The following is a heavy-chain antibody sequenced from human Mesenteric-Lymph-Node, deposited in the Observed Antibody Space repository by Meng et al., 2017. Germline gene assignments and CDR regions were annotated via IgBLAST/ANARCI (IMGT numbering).Heavy chain of an antibody. V-gene: IGHV3-7*01. CDR3: ARSLWFGPTSNY. CDR1: GFLFSSYW. J-gene: IGHJ4*02. D-gene: IGHD3-10*01. Sequence: GESLMTPRAAPGFLFSSYWMTWVRQAPGKGLEWVANIRKDGSEKYYVDSVKGRFISSRDNAKNSLYLQMNSLRAEDTAVYYCARSLWFGPTSNYWGQGTLVTVSS. CDR2: IRKDGSEK.